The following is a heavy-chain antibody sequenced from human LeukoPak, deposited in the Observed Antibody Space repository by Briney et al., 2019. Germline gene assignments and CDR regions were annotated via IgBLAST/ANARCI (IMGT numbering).Heavy chain of an antibody. CDR1: GFTFSSYG. CDR2: ISYDGTNK. J-gene: IGHJ3*02. CDR3: AKDLRRAGTDAFDI. Sequence: GGSLRLSCAASGFTFSSYGMHWVRQAPGKGLEWVAVISYDGTNKYYADSVKGRFTISRDNSKNTLYLHMNSLKPEDTAVYYCAKDLRRAGTDAFDIWGQGTMVTVSS. D-gene: IGHD5-12*01. V-gene: IGHV3-30*18.